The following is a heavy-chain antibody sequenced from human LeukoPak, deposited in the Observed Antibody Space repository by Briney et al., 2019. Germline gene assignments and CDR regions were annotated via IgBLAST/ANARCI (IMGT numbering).Heavy chain of an antibody. V-gene: IGHV5-51*01. Sequence: GESLKISCKSSGDNFTTYWIGWVRQMPGKGLEWMGIIYPGDSDTRYSPSFQGQVTISADKSITTAYLQWSSLKASDTAMYYCARGSMRQFDYWGQGALVTVSS. J-gene: IGHJ4*02. CDR3: ARGSMRQFDY. CDR1: GDNFTTYW. CDR2: IYPGDSDT.